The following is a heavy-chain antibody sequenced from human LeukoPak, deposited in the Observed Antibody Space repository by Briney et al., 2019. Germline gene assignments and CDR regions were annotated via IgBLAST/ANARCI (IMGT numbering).Heavy chain of an antibody. Sequence: SETLSLTCAVYGGSFSGYYWSWIRQPPGKGLEWIGEINHSGSTNYNPSLKSRVTISVDTSKNQFSLKLSSVTAADTAVYYCARGQPPHNCSGGSCYSSNWFDPWGQGTLVTVSS. CDR1: GGSFSGYY. CDR3: ARGQPPHNCSGGSCYSSNWFDP. D-gene: IGHD2-15*01. CDR2: INHSGST. J-gene: IGHJ5*02. V-gene: IGHV4-34*01.